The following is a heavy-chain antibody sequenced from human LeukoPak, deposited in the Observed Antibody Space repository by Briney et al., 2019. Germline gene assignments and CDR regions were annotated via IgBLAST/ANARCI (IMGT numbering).Heavy chain of an antibody. CDR3: AREAAVTGEYGY. Sequence: ASVKVSCKASGYTFTTYDINWVRQATGQGLEWMGWVNPNSGDTVYAQRFQGRVTMTRKTSISTAYMELSSLTSEDTAVYYCAREAAVTGEYGYWGQGTLVTVSS. CDR2: VNPNSGDT. J-gene: IGHJ4*02. D-gene: IGHD2-21*02. V-gene: IGHV1-8*01. CDR1: GYTFTTYD.